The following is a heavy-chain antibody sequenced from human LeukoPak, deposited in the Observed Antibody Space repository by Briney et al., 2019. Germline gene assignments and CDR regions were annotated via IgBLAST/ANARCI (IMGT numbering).Heavy chain of an antibody. J-gene: IGHJ4*02. V-gene: IGHV3-74*01. CDR2: IGTDGSGT. D-gene: IGHD6-13*01. Sequence: PGGSLRLSCSASGFTFSSYPMHWVRQAPGKGLVWVSRIGTDGSGTAYADSVKGRFTISRDNSKSTLYLQMNSLRAEDTAVYYCAKDRYSGLNTIDYWGQGTLVTVSS. CDR3: AKDRYSGLNTIDY. CDR1: GFTFSSYP.